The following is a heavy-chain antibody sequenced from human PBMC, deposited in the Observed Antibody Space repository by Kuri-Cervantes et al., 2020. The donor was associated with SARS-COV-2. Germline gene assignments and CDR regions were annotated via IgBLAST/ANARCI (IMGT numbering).Heavy chain of an antibody. CDR2: ISGSGGST. D-gene: IGHD2-2*01. V-gene: IGHV3-23*01. CDR1: GFTFSSYA. Sequence: GESLKISCAASGFTFSSYAMSWVRQAPGKGLEWVSAISGSGGSTYYADSVKGRFTISRDNSKNTLYLQMNSLRAEDTAVYYCAKDRVVSRYYYYYMDVWGKGTTVTVSS. CDR3: AKDRVVSRYYYYYMDV. J-gene: IGHJ6*03.